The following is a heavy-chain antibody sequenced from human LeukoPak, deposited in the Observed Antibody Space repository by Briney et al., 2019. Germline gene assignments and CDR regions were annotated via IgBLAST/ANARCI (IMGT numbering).Heavy chain of an antibody. J-gene: IGHJ4*02. CDR2: ISAYNGNT. CDR3: ARGDSNSHDSADVLFDF. V-gene: IGHV1-18*01. Sequence: GASVKVSCKASGYTFTSYGISWVRQAPGQGLEWMGWISAYNGNTNYAQKLQGRVTMTTDTSTSTAYMELRSLRSDDTAVYYCARGDSNSHDSADVLFDFWGQGTLVTVSS. CDR1: GYTFTSYG. D-gene: IGHD6-6*01.